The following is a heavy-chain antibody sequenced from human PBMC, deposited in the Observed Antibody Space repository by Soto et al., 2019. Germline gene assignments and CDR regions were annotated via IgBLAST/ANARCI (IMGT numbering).Heavy chain of an antibody. V-gene: IGHV1-69*13. CDR3: ARRSVSHSNAFDF. CDR1: GGTFRNLA. CDR2: FIPIIGGG. J-gene: IGHJ3*01. D-gene: IGHD2-15*01. Sequence: GASVKVPCKASGGTFRNLAINWVRQAPGQGLEWMGGFIPIIGGGINAQKFQGRVTITSDESTSTAYMELSSLKSEDTAMYFCARRSVSHSNAFDFWGQGTMVPVS.